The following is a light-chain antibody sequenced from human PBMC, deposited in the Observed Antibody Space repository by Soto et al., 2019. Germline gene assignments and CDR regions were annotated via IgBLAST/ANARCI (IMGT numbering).Light chain of an antibody. V-gene: IGKV1-5*01. CDR3: QQYNSYPL. CDR1: QSISSW. CDR2: DAS. Sequence: DIQMTQSPSTLSASVGDRVTITCRASQSISSWLAWYQQKPGKALKLLIYDASSLESGVPSRFSGSGSGTEFTLTISSLQPDDFATYYCQQYNSYPLFGQGTKLEIK. J-gene: IGKJ2*01.